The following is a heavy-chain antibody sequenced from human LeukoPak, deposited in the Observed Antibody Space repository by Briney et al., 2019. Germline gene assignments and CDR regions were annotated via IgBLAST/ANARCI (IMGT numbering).Heavy chain of an antibody. CDR2: ISSSSSYI. J-gene: IGHJ4*02. D-gene: IGHD2-2*01. V-gene: IGHV3-21*01. CDR1: VFTFSSYS. Sequence: GGSLRLSCAASVFTFSSYSMNWVRQAPGKGLEWVSSISSSSSYIYYADSVKGRFTISRDNAKNSLYLQMNSLRAEDTAVYYCARDRCSSTSCRRFDYWGQGTLFTVSS. CDR3: ARDRCSSTSCRRFDY.